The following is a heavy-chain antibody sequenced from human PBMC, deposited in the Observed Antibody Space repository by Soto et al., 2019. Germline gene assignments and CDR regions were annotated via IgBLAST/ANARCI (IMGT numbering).Heavy chain of an antibody. J-gene: IGHJ5*02. Sequence: HPGGSLRLSCAASGFTFSSYGMHWVRQAPGKGLEWVSYIRSSSSTIYYADSVKGRFTISRDNAKNSLYLQMNSLRAEDTAVYYCAREPYDRPDNWFDPWGQGTLVTVSS. D-gene: IGHD5-12*01. CDR1: GFTFSSYG. CDR3: AREPYDRPDNWFDP. V-gene: IGHV3-48*01. CDR2: IRSSSSTI.